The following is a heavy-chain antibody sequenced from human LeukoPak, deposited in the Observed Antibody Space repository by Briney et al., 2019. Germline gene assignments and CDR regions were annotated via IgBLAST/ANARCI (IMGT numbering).Heavy chain of an antibody. CDR3: ARIGYGDYQRDY. CDR2: INHSGST. Sequence: SETLSLTCTVSGGSISSGGYYWSWIRQPPGKGLEWIGEINHSGSTNYNPSLKSRVTISVDTSKNQFSLKLSSVTAADTAVYYCARIGYGDYQRDYWGQGTLVTVSS. D-gene: IGHD4-17*01. J-gene: IGHJ4*02. V-gene: IGHV4-39*07. CDR1: GGSISSGGYY.